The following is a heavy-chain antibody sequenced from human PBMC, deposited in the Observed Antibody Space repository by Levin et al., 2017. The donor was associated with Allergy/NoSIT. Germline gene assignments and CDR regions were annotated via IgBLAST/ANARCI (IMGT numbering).Heavy chain of an antibody. D-gene: IGHD3-10*01. J-gene: IGHJ5*02. Sequence: SETLSLTCTVSGGSISSSSYYWGWIRQPPGKGLEWIGSIYYSGSTYYNPSLKSRVTISVDTSKNQFSLKLSSVTAADTAVYYCARLANYYYGSGSYYSAYSWFDPWGQGTLVTVSS. CDR3: ARLANYYYGSGSYYSAYSWFDP. V-gene: IGHV4-39*01. CDR1: GGSISSSSYY. CDR2: IYYSGST.